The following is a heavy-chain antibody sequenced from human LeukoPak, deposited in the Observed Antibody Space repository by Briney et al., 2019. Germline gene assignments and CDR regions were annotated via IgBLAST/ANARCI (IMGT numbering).Heavy chain of an antibody. Sequence: PGGSLRLSCAASGFTFSSYAMSWVRQAPGKGLEWVSAISGSGGSTYYADSVKGRFTISRDNSKNTLYLQMNSLRAEDTAVYYCAKGYYYDSSGYYYGPLDYWGQGTLVTVSS. V-gene: IGHV3-23*01. J-gene: IGHJ4*02. CDR1: GFTFSSYA. CDR3: AKGYYYDSSGYYYGPLDY. CDR2: ISGSGGST. D-gene: IGHD3-22*01.